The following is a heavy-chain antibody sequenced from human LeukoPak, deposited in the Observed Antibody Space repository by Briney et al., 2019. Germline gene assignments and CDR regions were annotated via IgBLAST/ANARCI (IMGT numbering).Heavy chain of an antibody. Sequence: PGGSLRLSCTTSGFAFYDFAMRWVRQPAGKGVEWVGFIRRRAYGGATEYAASVKGTFVISRYDSKGIAYLQMNSLKTEDTAVYYCSRNGLVDFDYWGQGSRVIVSP. J-gene: IGHJ4*02. CDR3: SRNGLVDFDY. V-gene: IGHV3-49*04. CDR1: GFAFYDFA. CDR2: IRRRAYGGAT.